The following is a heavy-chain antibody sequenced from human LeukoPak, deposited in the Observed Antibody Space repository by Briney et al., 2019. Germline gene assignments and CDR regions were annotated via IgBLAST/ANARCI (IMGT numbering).Heavy chain of an antibody. CDR1: GFTFSSYA. J-gene: IGHJ4*02. V-gene: IGHV3-23*01. D-gene: IGHD3-3*01. CDR3: AKALVLRFLEWLLPTGDYFDY. CDR2: ISGSGGST. Sequence: PGGSLRLSCAASGFTFSSYAMSWVRQAPGKGLEWVSAISGSGGSTYYADSVKGRFTISRDNSKNTLYLQMNSLRAEDTAVYYCAKALVLRFLEWLLPTGDYFDYWGQGTLVTVSS.